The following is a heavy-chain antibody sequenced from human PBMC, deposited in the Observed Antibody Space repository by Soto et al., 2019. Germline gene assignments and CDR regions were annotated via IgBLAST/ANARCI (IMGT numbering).Heavy chain of an antibody. CDR2: IYYSGST. Sequence: SETLSLTCTVSGGSISSYYWSWIRQPPGKGLEWIGYIYYSGSTNYNPSLKSRVTISVVTSKNQFSLKLSSVTAADTAVYYCARWALANWVSWGAGSYFDYWGQGTLVTVSS. CDR1: GGSISSYY. CDR3: ARWALANWVSWGAGSYFDY. D-gene: IGHD7-27*01. V-gene: IGHV4-59*01. J-gene: IGHJ4*02.